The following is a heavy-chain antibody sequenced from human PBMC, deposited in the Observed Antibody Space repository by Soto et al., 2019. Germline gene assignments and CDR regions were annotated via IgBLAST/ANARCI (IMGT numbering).Heavy chain of an antibody. J-gene: IGHJ6*02. D-gene: IGHD2-21*01. CDR1: GFTFSSYT. CDR3: ARDVISSYYGMDV. V-gene: IGHV3-30*04. Sequence: QVQLVESGGGVVQPGRSLRLSCAASGFTFSSYTMHWVRQAPGKGLEWVAVISYDGRNKYYADSVKGRFTISRDNSKNTLYLQMNSLRAEDTAVYYCARDVISSYYGMDVWGQGTTVTVSS. CDR2: ISYDGRNK.